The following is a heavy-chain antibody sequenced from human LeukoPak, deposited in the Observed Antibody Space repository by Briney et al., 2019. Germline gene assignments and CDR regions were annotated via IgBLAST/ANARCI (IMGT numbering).Heavy chain of an antibody. D-gene: IGHD3-10*01. CDR3: ARVMMVRGVINLHYYYGMDV. J-gene: IGHJ6*04. CDR1: GYTFTGYY. V-gene: IGHV1-18*04. CDR2: ISAYNGNT. Sequence: ASVKVSCKASGYTFTGYYMHWVRQAPGQGLEWMGWISAYNGNTNYAQKLQGRVTMTTDTSTSTAYMELRSLRSDDTAVYYCARVMMVRGVINLHYYYGMDVWGKGTTVTVSS.